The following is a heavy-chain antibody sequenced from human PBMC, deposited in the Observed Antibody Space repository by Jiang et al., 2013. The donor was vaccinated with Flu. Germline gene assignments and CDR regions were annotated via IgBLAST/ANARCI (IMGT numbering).Heavy chain of an antibody. J-gene: IGHJ4*02. CDR2: XTPNSGDT. V-gene: IGHV1-2*02. CDR1: TAFY. Sequence: TAFYIHWVRQALDKGLSGWDGXTPNSGDTHYAQKYDARVTMTMDRSLTTAYMELRGLRYDDSAVYFCARSLTRGIAMVPFAYWGQGTLVTVSS. CDR3: ARSLTRGIAMVPFAY. D-gene: IGHD5-18*01.